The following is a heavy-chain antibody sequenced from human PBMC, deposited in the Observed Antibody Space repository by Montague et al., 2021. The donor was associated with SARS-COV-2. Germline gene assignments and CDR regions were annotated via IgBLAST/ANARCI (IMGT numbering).Heavy chain of an antibody. CDR1: GGSISTYY. V-gene: IGHV4-59*01. J-gene: IGHJ4*02. Sequence: SETLSLTCTLSGGSISTYYWNWIRQPPGKGLEWIGYIYYSGNTYYNPSLKSRATTSLETSKNQFSLSLTSVTAADTAVYYCARGPFWSAAPDYWGQGILVTASS. CDR2: IYYSGNT. CDR3: ARGPFWSAAPDY. D-gene: IGHD3-3*01.